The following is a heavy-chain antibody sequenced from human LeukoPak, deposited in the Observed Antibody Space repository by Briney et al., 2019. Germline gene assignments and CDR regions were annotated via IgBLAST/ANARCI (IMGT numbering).Heavy chain of an antibody. V-gene: IGHV1-69*04. CDR3: ARERNYYDSSGYYADFQH. D-gene: IGHD3-22*01. CDR2: IIPILGIA. J-gene: IGHJ1*01. CDR1: GGTFSSYA. Sequence: ASVKVSCKASGGTFSSYAISWVRQAPGQGLEWMGRIIPILGIANYAQKFQGRVTITADKSTSTAYMELSSLRSEDTAVYYCARERNYYDSSGYYADFQHWGQGTLVTVSS.